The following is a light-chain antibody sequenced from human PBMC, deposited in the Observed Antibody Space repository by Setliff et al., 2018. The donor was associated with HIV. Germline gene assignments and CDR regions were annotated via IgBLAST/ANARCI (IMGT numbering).Light chain of an antibody. CDR1: SSDVGGYNY. V-gene: IGLV2-14*03. CDR2: DVS. J-gene: IGLJ1*01. CDR3: SSYTSSSTYV. Sequence: QSALTQPPSASGSPGQSLTISCTGSSSDVGGYNYVSWYQQHPGKAPKLMIYDVSNRPSGVSNRFSGSKSGNTASLTISGLQAEDEADYYCSSYTSSSTYVFGTGTKVTVL.